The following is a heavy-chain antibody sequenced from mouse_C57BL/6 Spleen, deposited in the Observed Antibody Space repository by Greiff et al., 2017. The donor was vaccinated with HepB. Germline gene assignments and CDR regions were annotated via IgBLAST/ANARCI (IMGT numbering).Heavy chain of an antibody. D-gene: IGHD2-2*01. CDR2: INPNNGGT. J-gene: IGHJ1*03. CDR1: GYTFTDYY. CDR3: ARSGGYDGWYFDV. Sequence: VQLQQSGPELVKPGASVKISCKASGYTFTDYYMNWVKQSHGKSLEWIGDINPNNGGTSYNQKFKGKATLTVDKSSSTAYMELRSLTSEDSAVYYCARSGGYDGWYFDVWGTGTTVTVSS. V-gene: IGHV1-26*01.